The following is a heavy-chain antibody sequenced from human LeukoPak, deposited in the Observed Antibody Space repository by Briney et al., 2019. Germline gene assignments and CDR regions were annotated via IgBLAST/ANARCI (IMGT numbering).Heavy chain of an antibody. CDR3: TRNYDSSGYTTFGY. CDR2: IYYSGST. V-gene: IGHV4-59*01. D-gene: IGHD3-22*01. CDR1: GGSISTYY. J-gene: IGHJ4*02. Sequence: PSETLSLTCIVSGGSISTYYWSWLRQPPGKGLEWVGHIYYSGSTNYNPSLKSRDTIAVDTSKNHFSLKLSSVTAADTAVYYCTRNYDSSGYTTFGYWGRGTLVTVSS.